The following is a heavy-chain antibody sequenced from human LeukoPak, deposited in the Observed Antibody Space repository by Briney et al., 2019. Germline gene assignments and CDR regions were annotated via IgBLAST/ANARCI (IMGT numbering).Heavy chain of an antibody. CDR3: ARDRTLGALDY. J-gene: IGHJ4*02. V-gene: IGHV1-18*01. D-gene: IGHD1-26*01. CDR1: GYTFTSYG. Sequence: ASVKVSCKASGYTFTSYGISWVRQAPGQGLEWLGWISAYNGNTNYAQKLQGRVTMTTDTSTSAAYMELRSLRSDDTAAYYCARDRTLGALDYWGQGTLVTVSS. CDR2: ISAYNGNT.